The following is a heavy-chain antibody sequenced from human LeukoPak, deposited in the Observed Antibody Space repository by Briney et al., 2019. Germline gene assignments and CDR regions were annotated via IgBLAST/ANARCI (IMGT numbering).Heavy chain of an antibody. CDR1: GFTFSSNY. CDR2: ISGSGGST. D-gene: IGHD3-22*01. V-gene: IGHV3-23*01. Sequence: GGSLRLSCAASGFTFSSNYMSWVRQAPGKGLEWVSAISGSGGSTYYADSVKGRFTISRDNSKNTLYLQMNSLRAEDTAVYYCAKDYYYDSSGYYGASGYWGQGTLVTVSS. J-gene: IGHJ4*02. CDR3: AKDYYYDSSGYYGASGY.